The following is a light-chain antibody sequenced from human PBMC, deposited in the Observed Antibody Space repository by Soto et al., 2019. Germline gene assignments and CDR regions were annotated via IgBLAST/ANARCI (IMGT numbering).Light chain of an antibody. CDR1: QDIRGA. V-gene: IGKV1-13*02. CDR2: DVS. Sequence: AIQLTQSPSSLSASVGDRVTITCRASQDIRGALAWYQQKPGKPPKLLIFDVSSLQSGVPSRFSGSGSGTDFTLTISSLQAEDFATYYCQQLNTYPLTFGQGTRLEIK. CDR3: QQLNTYPLT. J-gene: IGKJ5*01.